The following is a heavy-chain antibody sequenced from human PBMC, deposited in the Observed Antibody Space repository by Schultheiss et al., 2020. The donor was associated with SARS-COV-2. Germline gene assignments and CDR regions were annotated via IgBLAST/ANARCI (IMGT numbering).Heavy chain of an antibody. D-gene: IGHD3-3*01. CDR2: INHSGST. CDR1: GGSFSSYY. V-gene: IGHV4-34*01. CDR3: ARGGRYYDFWSGYSSYYYMDV. J-gene: IGHJ6*03. Sequence: SQTLSLTCAVYGGSFSSYYWSWIRQPPGKGLEWIGEINHSGSTNSNPSLKSRVTISVDTSKNQFSLKLSSVTAADTAVYYCARGGRYYDFWSGYSSYYYMDVGGKGTTVTGSS.